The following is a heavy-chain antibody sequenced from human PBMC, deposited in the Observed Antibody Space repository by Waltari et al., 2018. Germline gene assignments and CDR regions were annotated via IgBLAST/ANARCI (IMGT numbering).Heavy chain of an antibody. J-gene: IGHJ4*02. V-gene: IGHV4-34*01. D-gene: IGHD5-18*01. CDR3: ARGEDRAKQGY. CDR1: GGSPSDSY. Sequence: QVQLQQWGAGLWKPSETLSLTCAVYGGSPSDSYWAWIRQPPGKGLEWLGEIHSSGTTNYHPSLKSRVSISLDTSKNQFSLKGSSVTAADTAVYYCARGEDRAKQGYWGQGSLVTISS. CDR2: IHSSGTT.